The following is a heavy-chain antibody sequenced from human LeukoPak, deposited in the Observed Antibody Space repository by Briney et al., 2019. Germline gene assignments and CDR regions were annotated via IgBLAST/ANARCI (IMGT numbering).Heavy chain of an antibody. CDR2: INSDGSST. CDR3: ARGASGTFSWFDS. D-gene: IGHD1-1*01. J-gene: IGHJ5*01. V-gene: IGHV3-74*01. CDR1: GFTFSSYW. Sequence: GGSLRLSCAASGFTFSSYWMHWVRQAPGKGLVWVSRINSDGSSTSYADSVKGRFTISRDNSKTTLYLQMDRLGPGDTAVYYCARGASGTFSWFDSWGQGTLVTVSS.